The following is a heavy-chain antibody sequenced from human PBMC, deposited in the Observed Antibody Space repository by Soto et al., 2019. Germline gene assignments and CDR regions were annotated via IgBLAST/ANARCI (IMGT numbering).Heavy chain of an antibody. CDR3: ATVVTMVRGFIYDYGXDV. D-gene: IGHD3-10*01. CDR1: GFTFSSYG. CDR2: IWYDGSNK. Sequence: GGYLRLSCAASGFTFSSYGMHWVHQALGKGLEWVGVIWYDGSNKYYADSVKGRFTISRDNSKNTLYLQMNSLRAEDTAVYYCATVVTMVRGFIYDYGXDVWAQGTTVTASS. V-gene: IGHV3-33*01. J-gene: IGHJ6*02.